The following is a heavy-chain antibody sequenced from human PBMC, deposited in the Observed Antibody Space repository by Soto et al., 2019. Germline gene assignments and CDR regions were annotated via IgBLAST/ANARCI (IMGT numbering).Heavy chain of an antibody. CDR3: ARAVHLGELPPLMGGFDY. Sequence: QVQLVQSGAEVKKPGASVKVSCKASGYTFTSYGISWVRQAPGQGLEWMGWISAYNGNTNYAQKLQGRVTMTTDTSTSTAYVELRSLRSDDMAVYYCARAVHLGELPPLMGGFDYWGQGTLVTVSS. CDR1: GYTFTSYG. D-gene: IGHD3-16*01. J-gene: IGHJ4*02. CDR2: ISAYNGNT. V-gene: IGHV1-18*03.